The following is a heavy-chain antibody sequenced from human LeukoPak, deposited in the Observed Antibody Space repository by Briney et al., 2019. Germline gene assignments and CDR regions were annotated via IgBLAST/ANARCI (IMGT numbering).Heavy chain of an antibody. V-gene: IGHV1-2*02. J-gene: IGHJ4*02. CDR1: GYTFTGYY. CDR3: ARDSISGSYLFDY. Sequence: ASVKVSCKASGYTFTGYYMHWVRQAPGQGLEWMGWINPNSGGTNYAQKFQGRVTMTRDTSISTAYMELSRLRSDDTAVYYCARDSISGSYLFDYWGQGTLVTVSS. CDR2: INPNSGGT. D-gene: IGHD1-26*01.